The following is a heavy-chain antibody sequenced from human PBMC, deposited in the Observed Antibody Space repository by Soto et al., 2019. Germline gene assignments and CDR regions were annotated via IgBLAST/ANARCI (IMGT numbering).Heavy chain of an antibody. V-gene: IGHV1-3*01. CDR1: GYTFTSYA. CDR2: INAGNGNT. Sequence: ASVKVSCKASGYTFTSYAMHWVRQAPGQRLEWMGWINAGNGNTKYSQKFQGRVTITRDTSASTAYMELSSLRSEDTAVYYCARDHDFWSGYYPYYYYGMDVWGQGTTVTVSS. CDR3: ARDHDFWSGYYPYYYYGMDV. D-gene: IGHD3-3*01. J-gene: IGHJ6*02.